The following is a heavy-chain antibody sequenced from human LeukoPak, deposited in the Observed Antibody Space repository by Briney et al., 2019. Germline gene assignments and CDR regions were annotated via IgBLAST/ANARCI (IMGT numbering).Heavy chain of an antibody. V-gene: IGHV3-30*03. CDR2: ISYDGSAK. D-gene: IGHD3-3*01. CDR1: GFTFSSYG. Sequence: GGSLRLSCAASGFTFSSYGMHWVRQAPGKGLEWMTVISYDGSAKYYADSVKGRFTISRDNAKNTLYLQMNSLRAEDTAVYYCARDLDGYDFWIPDWGQGTLVTVSS. J-gene: IGHJ4*02. CDR3: ARDLDGYDFWIPD.